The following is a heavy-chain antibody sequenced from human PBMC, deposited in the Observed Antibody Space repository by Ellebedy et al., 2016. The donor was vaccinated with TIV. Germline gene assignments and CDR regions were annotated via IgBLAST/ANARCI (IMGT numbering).Heavy chain of an antibody. CDR1: GFTFSDYY. CDR3: ARDYYGSGSYQDY. Sequence: GESPKISCAASGFTFSDYYMSWIRQAPGKGLEWVSYISGSSSYTNYADSVKGRFTISRDNAKNSLFLQMNSLRAEDTAVYFCARDYYGSGSYQDYWGQGTLVTVSS. D-gene: IGHD3-10*01. J-gene: IGHJ4*02. V-gene: IGHV3-11*06. CDR2: ISGSSSYT.